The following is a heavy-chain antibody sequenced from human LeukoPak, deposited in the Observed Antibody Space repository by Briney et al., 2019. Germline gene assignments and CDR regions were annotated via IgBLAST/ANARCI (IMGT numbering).Heavy chain of an antibody. D-gene: IGHD1-26*01. CDR3: AKGEWELLIVEDPEKIDY. CDR1: GFTFSSYG. J-gene: IGHJ4*02. CDR2: IWHDGSNK. Sequence: GGSLRLSCAASGFTFSSYGMHWVRQAPGKGLEWVAVIWHDGSNKYYADSVKGRFTISRDNSKNTLYLQMNSLRAEDTAVYYCAKGEWELLIVEDPEKIDYWGQGTLVTVSS. V-gene: IGHV3-33*06.